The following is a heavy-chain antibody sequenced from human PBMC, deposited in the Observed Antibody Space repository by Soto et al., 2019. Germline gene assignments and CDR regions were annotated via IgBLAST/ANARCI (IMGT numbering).Heavy chain of an antibody. Sequence: QLQLQESGPGLVKPSETLSLTCTVSGGSISSSSYYWGWIRQPPGKGLEWIGSIYYSGSTYYNPSLKSRVTIYVDTSKNKFSLKLSSVTAADTAVYYCARHLRMHLAAAGTGGIGWFDPWGQGTLVTVAS. CDR2: IYYSGST. J-gene: IGHJ5*02. D-gene: IGHD6-13*01. V-gene: IGHV4-39*01. CDR3: ARHLRMHLAAAGTGGIGWFDP. CDR1: GGSISSSSYY.